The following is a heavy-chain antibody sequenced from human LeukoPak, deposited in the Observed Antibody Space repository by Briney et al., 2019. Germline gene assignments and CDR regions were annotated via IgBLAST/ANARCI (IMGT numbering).Heavy chain of an antibody. D-gene: IGHD3-10*01. J-gene: IGHJ3*02. V-gene: IGHV3-30-3*01. CDR2: ISYDGSNK. CDR1: GFTFSSYA. Sequence: GGSLRLSCAASGFTFSSYAMHWVRQAPGKGLEWVAVISYDGSNKYYADSVKGRFTISRDNSKNTLYLQMNSLRAEDTAVYYCARATSGELLYSDAFDIWGQGTMVTVSS. CDR3: ARATSGELLYSDAFDI.